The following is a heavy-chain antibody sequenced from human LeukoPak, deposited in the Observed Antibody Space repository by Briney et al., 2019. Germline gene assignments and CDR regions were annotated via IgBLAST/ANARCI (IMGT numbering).Heavy chain of an antibody. J-gene: IGHJ4*02. CDR3: ASFDSSGQYYFDY. Sequence: SETLSLTCTVSGGSISTYYWNWIRQPPGKGLEWIGYIYHSGSTNYNPSLQSRVTISVDTSKNQFSLKLSSVTAADTAVYYCASFDSSGQYYFDYWGQGTLVTVSS. CDR2: IYHSGST. V-gene: IGHV4-59*12. CDR1: GGSISTYY. D-gene: IGHD3-22*01.